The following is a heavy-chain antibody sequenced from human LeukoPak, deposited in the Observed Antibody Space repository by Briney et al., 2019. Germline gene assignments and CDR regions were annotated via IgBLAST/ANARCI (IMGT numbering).Heavy chain of an antibody. CDR2: INPSGGST. J-gene: IGHJ4*02. CDR3: ARTPTQQLAFDY. Sequence: ASVKVSCKASGYTFTSYYMHWVRQAPGQGLEWMGIINPSGGSTSYAQKFQGRVTMTRDTSPSTVYMELSSLRSEDTAVYYCARTPTQQLAFDYWGQGTLVTVSS. V-gene: IGHV1-46*01. D-gene: IGHD6-13*01. CDR1: GYTFTSYY.